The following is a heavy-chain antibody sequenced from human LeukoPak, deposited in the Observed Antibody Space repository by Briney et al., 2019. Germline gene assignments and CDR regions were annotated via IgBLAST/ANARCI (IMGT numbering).Heavy chain of an antibody. V-gene: IGHV3-30*18. D-gene: IGHD1-26*01. CDR1: GFTFSSYG. Sequence: GRSLRLSCAASGFTFSSYGMHWVRQAPGKGLEWVAVISYDGSNKYYADSVKGRFTISRDNSKNTLYLQMNSLRAEDTAVYYCAKVKQQGPSVGAGAFDYWGQRTLVTVSS. CDR3: AKVKQQGPSVGAGAFDY. J-gene: IGHJ4*02. CDR2: ISYDGSNK.